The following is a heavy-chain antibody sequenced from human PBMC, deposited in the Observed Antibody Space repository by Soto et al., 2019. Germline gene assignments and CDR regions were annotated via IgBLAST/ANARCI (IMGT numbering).Heavy chain of an antibody. V-gene: IGHV3-30-3*01. CDR3: AGGQLWFDP. J-gene: IGHJ5*02. D-gene: IGHD1-1*01. Sequence: QVQLVESGGGLVQPGKSLRLSCAASGFNFNGYFMHWVRQAPGKGLEWVAVISSDGSNKYYADSVTGRFTISRDNSKKTLYLQMSSLKPDDTAVYSCAGGQLWFDPCGQGTLVTVSS. CDR2: ISSDGSNK. CDR1: GFNFNGYF.